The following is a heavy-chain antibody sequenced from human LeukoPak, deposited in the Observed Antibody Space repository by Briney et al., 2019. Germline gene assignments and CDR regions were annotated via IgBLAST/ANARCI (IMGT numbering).Heavy chain of an antibody. CDR1: GITLSNYG. D-gene: IGHD3-22*01. CDR3: AKRGVVIRVILVGFHKEAYYFDS. J-gene: IGHJ4*02. Sequence: GGSLRLSCAVSGITLSNYGMSWVRQAPGKGLEWVAGISDSGGRKNYADSEKGRFTISRDNPKSTLYLKMNSLRAEDAAVYFCAKRGVVIRVILVGFHKEAYYFDSWGQGALVTVSS. V-gene: IGHV3-23*01. CDR2: ISDSGGRK.